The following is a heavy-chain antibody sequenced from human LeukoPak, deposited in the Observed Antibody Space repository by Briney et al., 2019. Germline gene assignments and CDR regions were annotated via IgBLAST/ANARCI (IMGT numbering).Heavy chain of an antibody. CDR2: ISSSSSYI. J-gene: IGHJ5*02. CDR1: GFTFSSYS. D-gene: IGHD3-9*01. CDR3: ARDSTDDRHT. Sequence: GGSLRLSCAASGFTFSSYSMNWVRQAPGNGLEWVSSISSSSSYIYYADSVKGRFTISRDNAKNSLYLQMNSLRAEDTAVYYCARDSTDDRHTWGQGTLVTVSS. V-gene: IGHV3-21*01.